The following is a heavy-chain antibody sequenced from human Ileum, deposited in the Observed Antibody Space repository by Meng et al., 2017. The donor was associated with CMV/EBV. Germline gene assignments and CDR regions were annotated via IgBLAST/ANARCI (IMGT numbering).Heavy chain of an antibody. J-gene: IGHJ6*02. CDR3: ERGVVVPSTTRAYYYYYGMDV. CDR2: INHSGST. D-gene: IGHD2-2*01. Sequence: SETLSLTCAVYGGSFSGYYWSWIRQPPGKGLEWTGEINHSGSTNHNPSLKSRVTISVDTSKNQFSLKLSSVTAADTAVYYCERGVVVPSTTRAYYYYYGMDVWGQGTTVTVSS. CDR1: GGSFSGYY. V-gene: IGHV4-34*01.